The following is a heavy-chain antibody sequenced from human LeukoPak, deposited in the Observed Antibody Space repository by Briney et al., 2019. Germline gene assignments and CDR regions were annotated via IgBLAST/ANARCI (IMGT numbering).Heavy chain of an antibody. CDR1: GGSFSGYY. J-gene: IGHJ3*02. CDR3: ATPYSGGYHGLDI. D-gene: IGHD1-26*01. CDR2: INHSGST. V-gene: IGHV4-34*01. Sequence: SETLSLTCAVYGGSFSGYYWSWIRQPPGKGLEWIGEINHSGSTNYNPSLKSRVTISVDTSKNQFSLELSSVTAADTAVFYCATPYSGGYHGLDIWGQGTMVTVSS.